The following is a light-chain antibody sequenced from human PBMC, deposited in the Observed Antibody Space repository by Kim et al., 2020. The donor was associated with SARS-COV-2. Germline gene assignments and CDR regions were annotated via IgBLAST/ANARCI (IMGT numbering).Light chain of an antibody. Sequence: GQSLNISYIGTSSDIGAFNYVSWYQHHAGKAPKLIIYDVTNRPSGVSPRFSGSKSGNTASLTISGLQADDEADYFCSSYAGSYTWVFGGGTKVTVL. CDR3: SSYAGSYTWV. CDR1: SSDIGAFNY. V-gene: IGLV2-23*02. J-gene: IGLJ3*02. CDR2: DVT.